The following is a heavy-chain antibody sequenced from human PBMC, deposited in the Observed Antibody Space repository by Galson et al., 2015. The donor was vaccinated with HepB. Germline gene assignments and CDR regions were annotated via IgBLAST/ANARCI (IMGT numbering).Heavy chain of an antibody. V-gene: IGHV1-69*13. CDR1: GGTFSSYA. CDR2: IIPIFGTA. D-gene: IGHD6-6*01. CDR3: ARDTHSSSSLLAWFDP. Sequence: SVKVSCKASGGTFSSYAISWVRQAPGQGLEWMGGIIPIFGTANYAQKFQGRVTITADESTSTAYMELSSLRSEDTAVYYCARDTHSSSSLLAWFDPWGQGTLVTVSS. J-gene: IGHJ5*02.